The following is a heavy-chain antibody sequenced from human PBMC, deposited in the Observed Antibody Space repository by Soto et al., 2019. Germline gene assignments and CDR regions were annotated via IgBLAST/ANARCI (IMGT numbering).Heavy chain of an antibody. J-gene: IGHJ2*01. Sequence: EVQLVESGGGLVQPGGSLRLSCAASAFSVSSNYMSWVRQAPGKGLEWVSVIYSGGSTYYAVSVEGRFTISRHHSKNTVYHQMDSQRAESTGVDCCAREYYCGSGSLFGLWGRGTLVTVSS. CDR2: IYSGGST. CDR1: AFSVSSNY. D-gene: IGHD3-10*01. V-gene: IGHV3-53*04. CDR3: AREYYCGSGSLFGL.